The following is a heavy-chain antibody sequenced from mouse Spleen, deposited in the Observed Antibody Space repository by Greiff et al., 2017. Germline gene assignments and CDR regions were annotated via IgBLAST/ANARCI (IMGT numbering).Heavy chain of an antibody. Sequence: SGAELVRPGSSVKISCKASGYAFSSYWMNWVKQRPGQGLEWIGSIYPSDSYTNYNQKFKGKATLTADKSSSTAYMQLSSLTSEDSAVYFCARGGLDYAMDYWGQGTSVTVSS. D-gene: IGHD3-3*01. CDR1: GYAFSSYW. V-gene: IGHV1-80*01. CDR3: ARGGLDYAMDY. CDR2: IYPSDSYT. J-gene: IGHJ4*01.